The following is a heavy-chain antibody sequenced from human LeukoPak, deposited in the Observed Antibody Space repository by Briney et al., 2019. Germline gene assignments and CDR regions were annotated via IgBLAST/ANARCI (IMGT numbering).Heavy chain of an antibody. CDR1: GFTFSSYG. CDR3: AKGQVSILTGCEY. V-gene: IGHV3-30*18. Sequence: GGSLRLSCAASGFTFSSYGMHWVRQAPGKGLEWVAVISYDGSNKYYADSVKGRFTISRDNSKNTLYLQMNSLRAEDTAVYYCAKGQVSILTGCEYWGQGTLVTVSS. CDR2: ISYDGSNK. J-gene: IGHJ4*02. D-gene: IGHD3-9*01.